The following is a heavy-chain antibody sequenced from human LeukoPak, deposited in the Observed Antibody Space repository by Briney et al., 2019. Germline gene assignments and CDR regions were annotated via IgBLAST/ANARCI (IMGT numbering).Heavy chain of an antibody. CDR3: ARAVADAFDI. V-gene: IGHV4-59*08. J-gene: IGHJ3*02. Sequence: PSETLSLTCTVSGGSISSYYWSWIRQPPGKGLEWIGYIYYSGSTNYNPSLQSRVTISVDTSKNQFSLKLSSVTAADTAVYYYARAVADAFDIWGQGTMVTVSS. CDR2: IYYSGST. CDR1: GGSISSYY. D-gene: IGHD6-19*01.